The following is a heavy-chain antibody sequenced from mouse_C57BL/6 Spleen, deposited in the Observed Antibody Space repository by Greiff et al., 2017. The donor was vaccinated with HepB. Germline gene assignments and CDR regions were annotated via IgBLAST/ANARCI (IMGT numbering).Heavy chain of an antibody. D-gene: IGHD2-4*01. J-gene: IGHJ2*01. CDR3: ARGDYDGYYFDY. CDR1: GYTFTSYW. Sequence: QVQLQQSGAELAKPGASVKLSCKASGYTFTSYWMHWVKQRPGQGLEWIGYINPSSGYTKYNQKFKDKATLTADKSSITAYMQLSSLTYEDSAVYYCARGDYDGYYFDYWGQGTTLTVSS. CDR2: INPSSGYT. V-gene: IGHV1-7*01.